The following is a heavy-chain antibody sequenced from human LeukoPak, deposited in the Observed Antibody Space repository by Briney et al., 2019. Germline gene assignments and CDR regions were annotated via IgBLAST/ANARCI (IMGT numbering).Heavy chain of an antibody. J-gene: IGHJ3*01. Sequence: PGGSLRLSCAASGFTFSNYGMHWVRQAPGKGLEWVAVISFDGSNKYYADSVKGRFTISRDSSKNTLYLQMNSLRADDTAVYYCAMKAVPRPRLYDAFDFWGQGTVVTVSS. CDR2: ISFDGSNK. CDR3: AMKAVPRPRLYDAFDF. V-gene: IGHV3-30*03. CDR1: GFTFSNYG. D-gene: IGHD2-2*02.